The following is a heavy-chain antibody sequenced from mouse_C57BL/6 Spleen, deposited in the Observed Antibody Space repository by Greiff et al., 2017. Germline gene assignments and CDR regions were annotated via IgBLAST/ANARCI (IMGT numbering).Heavy chain of an antibody. CDR1: GYTFTDYE. J-gene: IGHJ4*01. CDR3: TRSHTAV. V-gene: IGHV1-15*01. CDR2: IDPATGDT. Sequence: LQEPGAELVRPGASVTLSCKASGYTFTDYEMHWVKQTPVHGLEWIGAIDPATGDTDYNQKFKGKAILTADKSSSTAYMELRSLTSEDSAVYYCTRSHTAVWGQGTSVTVSS.